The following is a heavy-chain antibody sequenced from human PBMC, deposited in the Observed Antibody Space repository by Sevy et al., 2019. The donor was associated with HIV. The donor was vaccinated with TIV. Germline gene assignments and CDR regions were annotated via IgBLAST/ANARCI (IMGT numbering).Heavy chain of an antibody. D-gene: IGHD6-6*01. J-gene: IGHJ6*02. CDR2: ISYDGSNK. CDR3: ARDRGAAPLYGMDV. V-gene: IGHV3-30*04. CDR1: GFTFSSYA. Sequence: GGSLRLSCAASGFTFSSYAMHWVRQAPGKGLEWVAVISYDGSNKYYADSVKGGFTISRDNSKNTLYLQMNSLRAEDTAVYYCARDRGAAPLYGMDVWGQGTTVTVSS.